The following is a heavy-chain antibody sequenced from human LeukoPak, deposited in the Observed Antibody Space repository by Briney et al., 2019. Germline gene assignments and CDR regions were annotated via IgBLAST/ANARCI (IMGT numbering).Heavy chain of an antibody. J-gene: IGHJ4*02. V-gene: IGHV3-23*01. CDR2: ISASGGTT. CDR1: GFTFSSYA. CDR3: AKVRNYFDSSGRHFDY. Sequence: GGSVRLSCAASGFTFSSYAMTWVRQAPGKGLEWVSGISASGGTTYYGDSVKGRFTISRDNSKNTLYLQMNRLRAEDTAVYYCAKVRNYFDSSGRHFDYWGQGTPVTVSS. D-gene: IGHD3-22*01.